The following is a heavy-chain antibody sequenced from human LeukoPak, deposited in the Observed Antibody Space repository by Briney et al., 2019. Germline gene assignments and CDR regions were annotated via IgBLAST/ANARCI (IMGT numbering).Heavy chain of an antibody. CDR2: INPNSGGT. J-gene: IGHJ4*02. V-gene: IGHV1-2*02. CDR1: GYTFTGYY. D-gene: IGHD3-22*01. CDR3: AIGRAMIVVVPLDY. Sequence: GASVNVSCKASGYTFTGYYMHWVRQAPGQGLEWVGWINPNSGGTNYAQKFQGRVSMTRDTSISTAYMELSRLGSDDTAVYYCAIGRAMIVVVPLDYWGQGALVTVSS.